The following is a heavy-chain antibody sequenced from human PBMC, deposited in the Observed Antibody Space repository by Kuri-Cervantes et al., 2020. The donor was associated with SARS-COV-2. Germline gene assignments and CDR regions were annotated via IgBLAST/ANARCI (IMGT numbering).Heavy chain of an antibody. D-gene: IGHD2-2*01. CDR1: GFTFSSYA. V-gene: IGHV3-23*01. J-gene: IGHJ3*02. CDR3: AKRQTDCSSTSCYLSAATGAFDI. CDR2: ISGSGGST. Sequence: GGSLRLSCAAAGFTFSSYAMSWVRQAPGKGLEWVSAISGSGGSTYYADSVKGRFTISRDNAKNSLYLQMNSLRAEDTAVYYCAKRQTDCSSTSCYLSAATGAFDIWGQGTMVTGSS.